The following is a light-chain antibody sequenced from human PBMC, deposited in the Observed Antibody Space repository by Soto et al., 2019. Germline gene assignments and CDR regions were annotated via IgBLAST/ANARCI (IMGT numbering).Light chain of an antibody. CDR3: QQYYSYPPT. V-gene: IGKV1-8*01. Sequence: AVRMTQYPSSFSASTGDRVTITCRASQGISSYLAWYQQKPGKAPKLLIYAASTLQSGVPSRFSGSGSGTDFTLTISCLQSEDFATYYCQQYYSYPPTFCQGTKVDIK. CDR1: QGISSY. J-gene: IGKJ1*01. CDR2: AAS.